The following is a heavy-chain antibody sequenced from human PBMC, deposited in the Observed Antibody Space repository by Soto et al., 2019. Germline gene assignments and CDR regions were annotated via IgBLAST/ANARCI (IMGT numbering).Heavy chain of an antibody. D-gene: IGHD2-15*01. Sequence: SETLSLTCTVSGGSISSSSYYWVWIRQPPGKGLEWIGSIYYSGSTYYNPSLKSRVTISVDTSKNQFSLKLSSVTAADTAVYYCASSRGGIYCSRGTCYRPLDYWGRGT. CDR3: ASSRGGIYCSRGTCYRPLDY. J-gene: IGHJ4*02. V-gene: IGHV4-39*01. CDR1: GGSISSSSYY. CDR2: IYYSGST.